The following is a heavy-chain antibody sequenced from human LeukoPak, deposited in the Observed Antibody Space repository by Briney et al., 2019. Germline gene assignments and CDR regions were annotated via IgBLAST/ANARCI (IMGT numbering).Heavy chain of an antibody. CDR1: GGSFSGYY. J-gene: IGHJ4*02. V-gene: IGHV4-34*01. CDR3: ARGRVTIFGVAIDYFDY. CDR2: INHSGST. D-gene: IGHD3-3*01. Sequence: SETLSLTCAVYGGSFSGYYWSWIRQPPGKGLEWIGEINHSGSTNYNPSLKSRVTISVDTSKSQFSLKLSSVTAADTAVYYCARGRVTIFGVAIDYFDYWGRGTLVTVSS.